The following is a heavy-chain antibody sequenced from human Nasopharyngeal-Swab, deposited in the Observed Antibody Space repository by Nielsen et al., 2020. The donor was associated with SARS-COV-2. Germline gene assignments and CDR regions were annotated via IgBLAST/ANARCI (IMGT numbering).Heavy chain of an antibody. D-gene: IGHD5-18*01. CDR1: GFTFSRYW. V-gene: IGHV3-74*01. CDR3: ARDRGVDTATFDY. CDR2: IYSDGSST. J-gene: IGHJ4*02. Sequence: GGSLRLSCAASGFTFSRYWMHWVRQAPGKGLVWVSRIYSDGSSTNYADSVKGRFTISRDNSKNTLYLQMNSLRAEDTAVYYCARDRGVDTATFDYWGQGTLVTVSS.